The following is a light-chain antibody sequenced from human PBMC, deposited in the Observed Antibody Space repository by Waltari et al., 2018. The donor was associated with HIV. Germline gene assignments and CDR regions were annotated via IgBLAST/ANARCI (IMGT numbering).Light chain of an antibody. CDR3: CSYAGSTTSPL. CDR1: SSDVGSYNL. J-gene: IGLJ2*01. CDR2: EGS. V-gene: IGLV2-23*01. Sequence: QSALTQPASVSGSPGQSITISCTGTSSDVGSYNLVSWYQQHPGKAPKLRIYEGSKRPSGVSNRFSGSKSGNTASLTISGLQAEDEADYYCCSYAGSTTSPLFGGGTKLTVL.